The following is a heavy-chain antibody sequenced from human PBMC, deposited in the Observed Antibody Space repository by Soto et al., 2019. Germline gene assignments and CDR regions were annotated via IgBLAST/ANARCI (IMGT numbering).Heavy chain of an antibody. D-gene: IGHD1-26*01. Sequence: QVQLVESGGGVVQLGRSLRLSCAASGFTFSSYEMDWVRQAPGKGLEWVSVVSHDGNNKYFGDSVKGRFSTSRDNSKNMVYLEMNSLREEDTAIYYCARMTIGATAFDLWGQGTLVTVSS. CDR3: ARMTIGATAFDL. J-gene: IGHJ4*02. CDR1: GFTFSSYE. CDR2: VSHDGNNK. V-gene: IGHV3-30*03.